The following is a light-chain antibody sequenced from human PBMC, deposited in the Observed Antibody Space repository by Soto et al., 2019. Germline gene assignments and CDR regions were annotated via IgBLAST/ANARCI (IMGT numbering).Light chain of an antibody. CDR3: AAWDDSLNSPRML. CDR2: SNN. CDR1: YSNIGSNT. J-gene: IGLJ2*01. V-gene: IGLV1-44*01. Sequence: QSLLTQPPSVSATPGQRVTISCSGTYSNIGSNTVAWYQRLPGAAPKLLIYSNNERPSGVPDRFSGSKSGSSASLAISGLQSEDEADYYCAAWDDSLNSPRMLFGGGTKPTVL.